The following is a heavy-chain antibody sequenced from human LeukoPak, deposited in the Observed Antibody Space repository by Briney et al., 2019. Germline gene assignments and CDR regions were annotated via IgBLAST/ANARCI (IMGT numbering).Heavy chain of an antibody. Sequence: GGSLRLSCAASGFTFSSYSRNWVRQAPGKGLEWVSAISGSGGSTYYADSVKGRFTISRDNSKNTLYLQMNSLRAEDTAVYYCAKSGYSGDYDWFDPWGQGTLVTVSS. CDR1: GFTFSSYS. D-gene: IGHD4-17*01. CDR2: ISGSGGST. J-gene: IGHJ5*02. CDR3: AKSGYSGDYDWFDP. V-gene: IGHV3-23*01.